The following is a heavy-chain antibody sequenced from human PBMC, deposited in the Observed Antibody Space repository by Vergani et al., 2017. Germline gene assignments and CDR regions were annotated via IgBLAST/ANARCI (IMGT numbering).Heavy chain of an antibody. CDR3: AKDLDQRLYRLLYISGFDP. Sequence: EVQLLESGGGLVQPGGSLRLSCAASGFTFSSYAMSWVRQAPGKGLEWVSAISGSGGSTYYADSVKGRFTISRDNSKNTLYLQMNSLRAEDTAVYYCAKDLDQRLYRLLYISGFDPWGQGTLVTVSS. J-gene: IGHJ5*02. CDR1: GFTFSSYA. CDR2: ISGSGGST. V-gene: IGHV3-23*01. D-gene: IGHD2-2*02.